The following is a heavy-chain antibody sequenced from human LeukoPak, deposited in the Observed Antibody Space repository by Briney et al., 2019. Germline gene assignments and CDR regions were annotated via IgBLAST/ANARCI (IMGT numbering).Heavy chain of an antibody. J-gene: IGHJ4*02. Sequence: PSETLSLTCAVSGGSISSGGYSWSWIRQPPGKGLEWNGYIYHSGSTYYNPSLKSRVTIPVDRSKNQFSLKLSSVTAADTAVYCCARGPYYYDSSGYIDYWGQGTLVTVPS. CDR1: GGSISSGGYS. CDR3: ARGPYYYDSSGYIDY. CDR2: IYHSGST. V-gene: IGHV4-30-2*01. D-gene: IGHD3-22*01.